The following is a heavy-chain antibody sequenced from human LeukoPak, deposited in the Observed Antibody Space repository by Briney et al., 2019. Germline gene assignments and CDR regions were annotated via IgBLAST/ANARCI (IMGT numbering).Heavy chain of an antibody. CDR1: GGSMSSYY. CDR3: ARAGRYYDFWSGYSAPTWFDP. CDR2: IYYSGST. D-gene: IGHD3-3*01. J-gene: IGHJ5*02. Sequence: SETLSLTCTVSGGSMSSYYWSWIWQPPGKGLEWIGYIYYSGSTNYNPSLKSRVTISVDTSKNQFSLKLSSVTAADTAVYYCARAGRYYDFWSGYSAPTWFDPWAQGTLVTVSS. V-gene: IGHV4-59*01.